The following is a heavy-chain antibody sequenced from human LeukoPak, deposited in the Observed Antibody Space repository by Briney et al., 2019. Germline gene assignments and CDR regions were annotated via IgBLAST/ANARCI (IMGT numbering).Heavy chain of an antibody. CDR1: GGSFSGYY. Sequence: SETLSLTCAVYGGSFSGYYWSWIRQPPGKGLEWIGSIFYSGAAHCNPSLKSRVTISVDTSNNQFSLMLSSVTAADTAVYYCARRIANRNWFDPWGQGTLVTVSS. V-gene: IGHV4-34*12. J-gene: IGHJ5*02. CDR2: IFYSGAA. D-gene: IGHD1/OR15-1a*01. CDR3: ARRIANRNWFDP.